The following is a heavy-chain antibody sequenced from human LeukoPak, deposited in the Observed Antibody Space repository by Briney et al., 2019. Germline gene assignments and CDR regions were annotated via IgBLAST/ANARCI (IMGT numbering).Heavy chain of an antibody. CDR2: ISSSGSTI. V-gene: IGHV3-48*03. J-gene: IGHJ4*02. D-gene: IGHD3-9*01. CDR3: ARDGYDILTGYPITTDY. Sequence: GGSLRLSCAASGFTFSSYEMNWVRQAPGKGLEWVSYISSSGSTIYYADSVKGRFTISRDNAKNSLYLQMNSLGAEDTAVYYCARDGYDILTGYPITTDYWGQGTLVTVSS. CDR1: GFTFSSYE.